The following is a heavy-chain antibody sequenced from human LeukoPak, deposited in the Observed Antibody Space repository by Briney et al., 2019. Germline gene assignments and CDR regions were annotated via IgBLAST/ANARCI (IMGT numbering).Heavy chain of an antibody. CDR2: IYYTGST. J-gene: IGHJ6*03. CDR1: GGSISNYY. D-gene: IGHD6-19*01. CDR3: ARGLSYSYYYRDV. V-gene: IGHV4-59*01. Sequence: SETLSLTCTVSGGSISNYYWSWIRQPPGKGLEWIGYIYYTGSTKYNPYLKSRVTISVDTSKNQFSLKLSSVTAADTAVYYCARGLSYSYYYRDVWGKGTTVTISS.